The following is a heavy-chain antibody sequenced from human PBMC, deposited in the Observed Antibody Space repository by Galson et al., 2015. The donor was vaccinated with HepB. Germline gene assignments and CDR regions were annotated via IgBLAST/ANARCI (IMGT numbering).Heavy chain of an antibody. J-gene: IGHJ1*01. V-gene: IGHV3-7*03. CDR3: ARGNNPNS. D-gene: IGHD1/OR15-1a*01. CDR2: VNEDGSAK. CDR1: PSMLIGSW. Sequence: SLRLSCAASPSMLIGSWMTWVRQSAERVLEWVANVNEDGSAKRYFDSEKGRFTISIDNAKNSVFLQMDSLRADDTAIYYCARGNNPNSWGQGTLVTVSS.